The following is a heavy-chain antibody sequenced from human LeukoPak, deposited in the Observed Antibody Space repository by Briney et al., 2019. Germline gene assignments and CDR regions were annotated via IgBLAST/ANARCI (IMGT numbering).Heavy chain of an antibody. CDR1: GGSISSGDYY. CDR3: ARAVYYYGSGSYYYYYGMDV. Sequence: SETLSLTCTVSGGSISSGDYYWSWIRQHPGKGLEWIGNIYYSGSTYYNPSLKSRVTISVDTSKNQFSLKLSSVTAADTAVYYCARAVYYYGSGSYYYYYGMDVWGKGTTVTVSS. CDR2: IYYSGST. D-gene: IGHD3-10*01. V-gene: IGHV4-31*03. J-gene: IGHJ6*04.